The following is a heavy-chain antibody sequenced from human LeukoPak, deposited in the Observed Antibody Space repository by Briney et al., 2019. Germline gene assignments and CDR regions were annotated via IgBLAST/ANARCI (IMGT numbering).Heavy chain of an antibody. CDR2: IDPSDSYT. CDR3: ARYCSGGSCYAAHDY. J-gene: IGHJ4*02. D-gene: IGHD2-15*01. Sequence: GESLKISCKGSGYSFTSYWISWVRQMPRKGLEWMGRIDPSDSYTNYSPSFQGHVTISADKSISTAYLQWSSPKASDTAMYYCARYCSGGSCYAAHDYWGQGTLVTVSS. CDR1: GYSFTSYW. V-gene: IGHV5-10-1*01.